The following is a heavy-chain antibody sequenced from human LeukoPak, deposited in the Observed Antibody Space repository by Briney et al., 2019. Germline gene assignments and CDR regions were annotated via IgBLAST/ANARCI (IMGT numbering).Heavy chain of an antibody. CDR3: AKGSGGSPYYDFWSGLLIDY. Sequence: GALRLSCAASGFTFSSYWMHWVRQAPGKGLEWVSLISWDGGSTYYADSVKGRFTISRDNSKNSLYLQMNSLRTEDTALYYCAKGSGGSPYYDFWSGLLIDYWGQGTLVTVSP. CDR1: GFTFSSYW. V-gene: IGHV3-43*01. J-gene: IGHJ4*02. CDR2: ISWDGGST. D-gene: IGHD3-3*01.